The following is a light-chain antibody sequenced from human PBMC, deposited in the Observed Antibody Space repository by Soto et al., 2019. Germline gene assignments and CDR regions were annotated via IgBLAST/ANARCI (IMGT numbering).Light chain of an antibody. J-gene: IGKJ1*01. Sequence: DIQMTQSPSTLSASVGDRVTITCRASQSISSWLAWYQQKPGKAPKLLIYKASSLESGVPSRFSGSGSGTVFTLTISSLQPDYFATYYCQQYNSWWTFGQGTKVEIK. V-gene: IGKV1-5*03. CDR2: KAS. CDR3: QQYNSWWT. CDR1: QSISSW.